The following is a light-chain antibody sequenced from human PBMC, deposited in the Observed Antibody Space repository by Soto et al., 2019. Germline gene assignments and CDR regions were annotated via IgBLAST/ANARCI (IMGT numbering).Light chain of an antibody. J-gene: IGKJ1*01. CDR2: DAS. CDR1: QSIRSD. Sequence: ELVMPQSPATLSVSTGERATLSCRASQSIRSDLAWYQQRPGQAPRLLIYDASTRAAGIPARFIGSGSGTEFTLTISSLQSEDFAIYYCQHYNNGPPWTFGQGTKVDIK. V-gene: IGKV3-15*01. CDR3: QHYNNGPPWT.